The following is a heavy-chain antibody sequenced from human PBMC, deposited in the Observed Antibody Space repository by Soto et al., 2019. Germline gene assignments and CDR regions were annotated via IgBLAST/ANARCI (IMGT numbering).Heavy chain of an antibody. V-gene: IGHV1-69*02. CDR2: IIPILGIA. CDR1: GGTFSSYT. Sequence: QVQLVQSGAEVKKPGSSVKVSCKASGGTFSSYTISWVRQAPGQGLEWMGRIIPILGIANYAQKFQGRVTNTXDXYTSTAYMELSSLRSEDTAVYYCATGLSSLGVYFDYWGQGTLVTVSS. J-gene: IGHJ4*02. D-gene: IGHD2-8*02. CDR3: ATGLSSLGVYFDY.